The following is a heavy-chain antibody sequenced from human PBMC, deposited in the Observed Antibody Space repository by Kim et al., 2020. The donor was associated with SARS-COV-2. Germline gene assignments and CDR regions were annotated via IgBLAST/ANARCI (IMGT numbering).Heavy chain of an antibody. CDR3: ARHFRCTSIRFLWLFQFDY. CDR2: VNYTGST. V-gene: IGHV4-39*01. D-gene: IGHD2-2*02. CDR1: GASISSSGYY. Sequence: SETLSLTCTVSGASISSSGYYWGWIRQPPGKGLEWIGSVNYTGSTYYNPSLKSRVTISVDTSKNQFSLKLSSVTAADTAVYYCARHFRCTSIRFLWLFQFDYWGQGTLVTVSS. J-gene: IGHJ4*02.